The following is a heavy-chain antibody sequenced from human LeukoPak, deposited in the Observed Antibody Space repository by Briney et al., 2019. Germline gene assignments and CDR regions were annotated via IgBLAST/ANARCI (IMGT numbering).Heavy chain of an antibody. V-gene: IGHV4-59*01. J-gene: IGHJ4*02. CDR1: GGSISSYY. Sequence: SETLSLTCTVSGGSISSYYWSWIRQPPGKGLEWIGYIYYSGSTNYNPSLKSRVTISVDTSKNQFSLKLSSVTAADTAVYYCARGTVYWDYWGQGTLVTVSS. CDR3: ARGTVYWDY. D-gene: IGHD2-15*01. CDR2: IYYSGST.